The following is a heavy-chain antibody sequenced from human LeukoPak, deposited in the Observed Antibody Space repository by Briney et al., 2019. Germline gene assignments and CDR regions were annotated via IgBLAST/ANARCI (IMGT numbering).Heavy chain of an antibody. CDR2: IYTSGST. V-gene: IGHV4-61*02. CDR1: GGSLSSGSYY. Sequence: SQTLSLTCTVSGGSLSSGSYYWSWIRQPAGTGLEWMGRIYTSGSTNYNPSHKSRVTISVDTSKNQFSLKLSSVTAADTAVYYCASAGYSDAFDIWGQGTMVTVSS. CDR3: ASAGYSDAFDI. J-gene: IGHJ3*02. D-gene: IGHD5-18*01.